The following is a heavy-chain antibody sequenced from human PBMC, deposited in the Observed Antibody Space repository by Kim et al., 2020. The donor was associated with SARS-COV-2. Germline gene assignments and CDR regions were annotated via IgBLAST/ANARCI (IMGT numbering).Heavy chain of an antibody. V-gene: IGHV5-51*01. CDR3: ARLWGIATTGGHYFDY. CDR2: IFPGDSHT. J-gene: IGHJ4*02. Sequence: ESLKISCKGSGYNFINYYIGWVRQMPGKGLEWMGIIFPGDSHTIYSPSFQGQVTVSVDKSLSTAYLQWSSLKASDTAMYYCARLWGIATTGGHYFDYWGQGTLVTVSS. D-gene: IGHD6-13*01. CDR1: GYNFINYY.